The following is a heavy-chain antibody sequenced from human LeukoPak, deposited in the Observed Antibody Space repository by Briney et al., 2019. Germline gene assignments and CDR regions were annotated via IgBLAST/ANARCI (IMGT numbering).Heavy chain of an antibody. CDR2: IYHSGST. CDR3: AALGYCSSTSCYGRGFDY. D-gene: IGHD2-2*01. V-gene: IGHV4-38-2*01. J-gene: IGHJ4*02. CDR1: GYSISSGYY. Sequence: KPSETLSLXCAVSGYSISSGYYWGWIRQPPGKGLEWIGSIYHSGSTYYNPSLKSRVTISVDTSKNQFSLKLSSVTAADTAVYYCAALGYCSSTSCYGRGFDYWGQGTLVTVSS.